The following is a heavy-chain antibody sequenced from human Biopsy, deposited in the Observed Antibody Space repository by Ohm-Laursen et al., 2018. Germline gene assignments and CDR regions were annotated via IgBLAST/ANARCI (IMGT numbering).Heavy chain of an antibody. CDR1: GGPFTSYA. V-gene: IGHV1-69*06. D-gene: IGHD3-9*01. CDR3: ATKLTGYFHH. Sequence: SVKVSCNASGGPFTSYAVNWVRQAPGQGLEWLGGNIPILGTGNYAQKFQDRVTVAADTSTSTATMELRSLRSDDTAVYYCATKLTGYFHHWGQGTLVIVSS. J-gene: IGHJ1*01. CDR2: NIPILGTG.